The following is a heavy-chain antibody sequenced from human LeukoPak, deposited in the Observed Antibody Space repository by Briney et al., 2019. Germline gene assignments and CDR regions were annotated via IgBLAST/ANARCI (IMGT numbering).Heavy chain of an antibody. V-gene: IGHV3-30*18. J-gene: IGHJ4*02. Sequence: GGSLRLSCAASGFTFSSYGMHWVRQAPGKGLEWVAVISYDGSNKYYADSVKGRFTTSRDNSKNTLYLQMNSLRAEDTAVYYCAKEFGYYDSSGYPGDYWGQGTLVTVSS. D-gene: IGHD3-22*01. CDR1: GFTFSSYG. CDR3: AKEFGYYDSSGYPGDY. CDR2: ISYDGSNK.